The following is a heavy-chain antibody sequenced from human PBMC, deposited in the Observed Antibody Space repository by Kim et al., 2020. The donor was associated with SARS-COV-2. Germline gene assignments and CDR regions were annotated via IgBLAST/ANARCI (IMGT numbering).Heavy chain of an antibody. CDR1: GGTFNSYT. D-gene: IGHD1-26*01. CDR2: IIPIFGTA. Sequence: SVKVSCKASGGTFNSYTISWVRQAPGQGLEWMGGIIPIFGTANYAQKFQGRVTITADESTSTAYMELSSVRSEDAAVYYCATAYMVGYYYYGMDVWGQGTTVTVSS. J-gene: IGHJ6*02. V-gene: IGHV1-69*13. CDR3: ATAYMVGYYYYGMDV.